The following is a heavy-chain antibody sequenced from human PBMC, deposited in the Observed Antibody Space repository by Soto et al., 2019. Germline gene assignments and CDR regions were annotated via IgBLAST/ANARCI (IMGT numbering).Heavy chain of an antibody. CDR1: GFTFSDYY. Sequence: QVQLVESGGGLVKPGGSLRLSCAASGFTFSDYYMSWIRQAPGKGLEWVSYISSSSSYTNYADSVKGRFTISRDNAENSLYLQINSLRAEDTPVYYCARASHPYYDILTGLMDVWGQGTTVTVSS. D-gene: IGHD3-9*01. J-gene: IGHJ6*02. CDR2: ISSSSSYT. V-gene: IGHV3-11*05. CDR3: ARASHPYYDILTGLMDV.